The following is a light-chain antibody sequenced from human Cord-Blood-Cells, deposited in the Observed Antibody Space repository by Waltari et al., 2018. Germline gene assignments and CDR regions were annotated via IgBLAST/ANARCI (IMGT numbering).Light chain of an antibody. CDR2: EVS. V-gene: IGLV2-14*01. CDR3: SSYTSSSRV. J-gene: IGLJ1*01. Sequence: SALTQPASVSGSPGQPITISCTGTSSDVGGYNYVSWYQQHPGKAPKLMIYEVSNRPSGVSNRFSGSKSGNTASLTISGLQAEDEADYYCSSYTSSSRVFGTGTKVTVL. CDR1: SSDVGGYNY.